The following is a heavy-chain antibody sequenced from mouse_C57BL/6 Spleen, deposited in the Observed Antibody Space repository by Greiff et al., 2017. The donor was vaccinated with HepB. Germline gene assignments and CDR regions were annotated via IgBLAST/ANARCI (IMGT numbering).Heavy chain of an antibody. CDR2: IWRGGST. Sequence: VKLMESGPGLVQPSQSLSITCTVSGFSLTSYGVHWVRQSPGKGLEWLGVIWRGGSTDYNAAFMSRLSITKDNSKSQVFFKMNSLQADDTAIYYCAALYYGSSPFAYWGQGTLVTVSA. D-gene: IGHD1-1*01. J-gene: IGHJ3*01. CDR3: AALYYGSSPFAY. V-gene: IGHV2-5*01. CDR1: GFSLTSYG.